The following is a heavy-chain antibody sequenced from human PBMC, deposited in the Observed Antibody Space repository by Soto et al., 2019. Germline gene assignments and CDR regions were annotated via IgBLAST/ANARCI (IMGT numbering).Heavy chain of an antibody. J-gene: IGHJ5*02. CDR2: IYYSGST. CDR3: ARDLIAAAGTSGQLWFDP. CDR1: GGSISSGGYY. D-gene: IGHD6-13*01. V-gene: IGHV4-31*03. Sequence: LSLTCTVSGGSISSGGYYWSWIRQHPGKGLGWIGYIYYSGSTYYNPSLKSRVTISVDTSKNQFSLKLSSVTAADTAVYYCARDLIAAAGTSGQLWFDPWGQGTLVT.